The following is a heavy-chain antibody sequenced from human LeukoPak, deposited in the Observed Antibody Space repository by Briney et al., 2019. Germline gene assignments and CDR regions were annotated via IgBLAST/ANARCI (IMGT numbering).Heavy chain of an antibody. CDR3: ARLRRAGRLEYYFDY. J-gene: IGHJ4*02. D-gene: IGHD3-3*01. V-gene: IGHV4-59*01. CDR1: GGSISSYY. CDR2: MYYSGST. Sequence: PSETLSLTCTVCGGSISSYYWSWIRQPPGKGLEWIGYMYYSGSTNYNPSLKSRVTISVDTSKNQFSLKLSSVTAADTAVYYCARLRRAGRLEYYFDYWGQGTLVTVSS.